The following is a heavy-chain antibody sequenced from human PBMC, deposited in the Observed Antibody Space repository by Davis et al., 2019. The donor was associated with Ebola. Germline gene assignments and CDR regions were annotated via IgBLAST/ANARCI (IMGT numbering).Heavy chain of an antibody. CDR1: GGTFSSYA. V-gene: IGHV1-69*04. D-gene: IGHD4-11*01. J-gene: IGHJ6*02. Sequence: SVKVSCKASGGTFSSYAFSWVRQVPGQGLEWMGRIVPVLDLASHAQRFQGRVTMTRNTSISTAYMELSSLRSEDTAVYYCARGSQSKYYYYYGMDVWGQGTTVTVSS. CDR2: IVPVLDLA. CDR3: ARGSQSKYYYYYGMDV.